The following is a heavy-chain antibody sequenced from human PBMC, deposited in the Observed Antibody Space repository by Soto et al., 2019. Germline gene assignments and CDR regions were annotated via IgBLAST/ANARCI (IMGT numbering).Heavy chain of an antibody. CDR3: ARDPSYESSAYFNCISDYDF. D-gene: IGHD3-22*01. CDR1: GFTFSTYW. CDR2: IKQDGTEE. V-gene: IGHV3-7*03. Sequence: EVQVVESGGGLVQPGGSLRLSCAASGFTFSTYWMMWVRQAPGKGLEWVANIKQDGTEEYYVDSVRGRFTISRDNVEKSVYLQMNSLRAEDTAVYYCARDPSYESSAYFNCISDYDFWGQGTLVTVSS. J-gene: IGHJ4*02.